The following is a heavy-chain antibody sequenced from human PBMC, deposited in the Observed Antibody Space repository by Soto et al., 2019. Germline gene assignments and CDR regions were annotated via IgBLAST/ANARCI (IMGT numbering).Heavy chain of an antibody. CDR2: IYHSGST. CDR1: GGSISSGGYS. J-gene: IGHJ5*01. D-gene: IGHD6-19*01. Sequence: SETLFLTCAVSGGSISSGGYSWSWVRQPPGKGLEWIGEIYHSGSTNYNPSLKSRVTISVDKSKNQFSLKLNSVTAADTAVYYCARDLGVAVAPRTSWFDSWGQGTLVTVSS. V-gene: IGHV4-30-2*01. CDR3: ARDLGVAVAPRTSWFDS.